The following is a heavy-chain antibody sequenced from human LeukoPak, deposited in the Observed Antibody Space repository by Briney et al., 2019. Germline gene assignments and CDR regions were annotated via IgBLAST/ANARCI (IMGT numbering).Heavy chain of an antibody. D-gene: IGHD2-2*01. CDR2: IYYSGST. CDR1: GGAISSGDYY. CDR3: ARVAGRYCSSTSCEVDWFDP. J-gene: IGHJ5*02. Sequence: SQTLSLTCTVSGGAISSGDYYWSSIRQPPGKGLEWIGYIYYSGSTYYNPSLKSRVTISVDTSKNQFSLKLSSVTAADTAVYYCARVAGRYCSSTSCEVDWFDPWGQGTLVTVSS. V-gene: IGHV4-30-4*01.